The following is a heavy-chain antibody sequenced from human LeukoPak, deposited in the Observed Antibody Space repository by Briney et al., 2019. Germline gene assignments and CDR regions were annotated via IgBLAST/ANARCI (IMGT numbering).Heavy chain of an antibody. CDR1: GYTFTSYD. D-gene: IGHD3-10*01. V-gene: IGHV1-8*03. J-gene: IGHJ3*02. CDR3: ARALLWFGESTHDAFDI. CDR2: MNPNSGNT. Sequence: ASVKVSCKASGYTFTSYDINWVRQATGQGLEWMGWMNPNSGNTGYAQKFQGRVTITRNTSISTAYMELSSLRSEDTAVYYCARALLWFGESTHDAFDIWGQGTMVTVSS.